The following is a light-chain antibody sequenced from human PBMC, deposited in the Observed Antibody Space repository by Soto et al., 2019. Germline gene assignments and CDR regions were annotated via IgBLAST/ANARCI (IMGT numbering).Light chain of an antibody. CDR1: QSFSSSN. Sequence: EIVLTQSPGTLSLSPGERATLSCRASQSFSSSNLAWYQQRPGQAPGVVIYGAATRAPGIRERFSGSGSGTDFTLTISRLEPEDFAVYSCQQYGRSPFTFGPGTKVPIK. CDR3: QQYGRSPFT. J-gene: IGKJ3*01. CDR2: GAA. V-gene: IGKV3-20*01.